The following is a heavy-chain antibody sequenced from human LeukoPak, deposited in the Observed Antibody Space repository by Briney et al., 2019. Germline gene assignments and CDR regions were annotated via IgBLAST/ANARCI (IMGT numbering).Heavy chain of an antibody. J-gene: IGHJ5*02. CDR1: GGSFSGYY. CDR2: INHSGST. D-gene: IGHD2-2*02. V-gene: IGHV4-34*01. CDR3: ARGRSSCSSTSCYIRNRWFDP. Sequence: SETLSLTCAVYGGSFSGYYWSWIRQPPVKGLEWIGEINHSGSTNYNPSLKSRVTISVDTSKNQFSLKLSSVTAADTAVYCCARGRSSCSSTSCYIRNRWFDPWGQGTLVTVSS.